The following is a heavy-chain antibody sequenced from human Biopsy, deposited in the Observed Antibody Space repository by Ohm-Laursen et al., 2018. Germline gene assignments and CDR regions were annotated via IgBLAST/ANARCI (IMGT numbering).Heavy chain of an antibody. J-gene: IGHJ4*02. CDR1: GGTFSNYA. CDR3: ATPFQYYDSWGGYPPFDH. D-gene: IGHD3-3*01. Sequence: GSSVKVSCKVSGGTFSNYAISSVRQAPGEGLGWMGGIIAVSGLVNYAPKFQGRVSITADKSTTTAYMELSNLKSEDPAVYYCATPFQYYDSWGGYPPFDHWGQGTLVTVSS. V-gene: IGHV1-69*17. CDR2: IIAVSGLV.